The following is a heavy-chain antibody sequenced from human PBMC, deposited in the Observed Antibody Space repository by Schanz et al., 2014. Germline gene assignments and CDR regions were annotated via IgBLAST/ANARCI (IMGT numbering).Heavy chain of an antibody. CDR3: AKGQQRRGTQADDAFHV. CDR2: ISYHGSER. D-gene: IGHD3-10*01. V-gene: IGHV3-30*18. J-gene: IGHJ3*01. Sequence: QVQLVESGGGVVQPGRSLRLSSAGSGFSFSDYGMHWVRQAPGRGLEWVAVISYHGSERYYADSVKGRFTIFRDNSKDTLYLQMNSLRDEDTAIYYCAKGQQRRGTQADDAFHVWGQGTVVTVSP. CDR1: GFSFSDYG.